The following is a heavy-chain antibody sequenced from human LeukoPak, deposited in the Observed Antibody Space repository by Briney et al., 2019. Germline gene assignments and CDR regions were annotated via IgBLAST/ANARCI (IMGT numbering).Heavy chain of an antibody. Sequence: PGGSLRLSCAASGFTFSSYEMNWVRQAPGKGLEWVSYISSTGSTIYYADSVKGRFTISRDNAKNSLYLQMNSLRAEETAVYYCARHTLVGADAFDIWGQGTMVTVSS. CDR3: ARHTLVGADAFDI. CDR2: ISSTGSTI. J-gene: IGHJ3*02. CDR1: GFTFSSYE. V-gene: IGHV3-48*03. D-gene: IGHD1-26*01.